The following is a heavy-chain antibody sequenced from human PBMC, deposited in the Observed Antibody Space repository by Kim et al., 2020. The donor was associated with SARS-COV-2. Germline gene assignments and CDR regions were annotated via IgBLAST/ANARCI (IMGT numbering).Heavy chain of an antibody. V-gene: IGHV3-30*04. D-gene: IGHD2-21*01. J-gene: IGHJ6*02. CDR3: ARDQSPSENPDTILWSATTYYYGMDV. Sequence: GGSLRLSCAASGFTFSSYAMHWVRQAPGKGLEWVAVISYDGSNKYYADSVKGRFTISRDNSKNTLYLQMNSLRAEDTAVYYCARDQSPSENPDTILWSATTYYYGMDVWGQGTTVTVSS. CDR1: GFTFSSYA. CDR2: ISYDGSNK.